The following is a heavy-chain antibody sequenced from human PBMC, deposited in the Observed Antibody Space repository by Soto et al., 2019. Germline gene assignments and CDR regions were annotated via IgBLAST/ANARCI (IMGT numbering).Heavy chain of an antibody. CDR3: ARAYYYDSSGYYYFDY. D-gene: IGHD3-22*01. J-gene: IGHJ4*02. V-gene: IGHV4-34*01. CDR2: INHSGST. Sequence: QVQLQQWGAGLLKPSETLSLTCAVYGGSFSGYYWSWIRQPPGKGLEWIGEINHSGSTNYNPSLKSRVTISVDTSKNKFSLKLSSVTAAYTAVYYCARAYYYDSSGYYYFDYWGQGTLVTVSS. CDR1: GGSFSGYY.